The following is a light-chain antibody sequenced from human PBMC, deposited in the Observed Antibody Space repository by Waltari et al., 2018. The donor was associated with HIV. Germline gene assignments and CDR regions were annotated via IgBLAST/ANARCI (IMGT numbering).Light chain of an antibody. Sequence: SYELTPTPSVSVSPGQTARITCSGDGLSKQYTYWYQQRPGQAPVLVIYKDSERPSGIPERYSGSSSGTTVTLTISGVQAEDEADYYCQSADASDTFLWVFGGGTKVTVL. CDR1: GLSKQY. CDR3: QSADASDTFLWV. V-gene: IGLV3-25*03. CDR2: KDS. J-gene: IGLJ3*02.